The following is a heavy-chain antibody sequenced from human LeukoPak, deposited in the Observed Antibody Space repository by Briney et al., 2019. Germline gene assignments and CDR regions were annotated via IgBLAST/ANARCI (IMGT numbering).Heavy chain of an antibody. CDR3: ARESGARYYYYGMDV. J-gene: IGHJ6*02. CDR1: GGSISSGDYY. Sequence: PSETLSLTCTVSGGSISSGDYYWSWIRQPPGKGLEWIGYIYYSGSTYYNPSLKSRVTISVETSKNQFSLKLSSVTAADTAVYYCARESGARYYYYGMDVWGQGTTVTVSS. CDR2: IYYSGST. V-gene: IGHV4-30-4*01. D-gene: IGHD3-10*01.